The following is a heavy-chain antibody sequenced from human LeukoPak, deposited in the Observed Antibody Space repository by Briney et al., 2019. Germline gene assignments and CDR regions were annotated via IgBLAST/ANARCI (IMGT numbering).Heavy chain of an antibody. Sequence: ASVKVSFKASGYTFTGYYMHWVRQAPGQGLEWMGWINPNSGGTNYAQKFQGRVTMTRDTSISTAYMELSRLRSDDTAVYYCASGRGYSGYDFDLTSGASPLDYWGQGTLVTVSS. J-gene: IGHJ4*02. V-gene: IGHV1-2*02. CDR1: GYTFTGYY. CDR2: INPNSGGT. D-gene: IGHD5-12*01. CDR3: ASGRGYSGYDFDLTSGASPLDY.